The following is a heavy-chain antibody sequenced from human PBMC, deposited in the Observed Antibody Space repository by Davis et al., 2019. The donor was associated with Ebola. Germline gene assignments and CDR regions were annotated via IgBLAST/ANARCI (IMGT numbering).Heavy chain of an antibody. CDR2: IYYSGST. J-gene: IGHJ4*02. CDR1: GGSFSGYY. D-gene: IGHD4-17*01. Sequence: MPSETLSLTCAVYGGSFSGYYWSWIRQPPGKGLEWIGYIYYSGSTNYNPSLKSRVTISVDTSKNQFSLKLSSVTAADTAVYYCARDNGDYPWGYYFDYWGQGTLVTVSS. CDR3: ARDNGDYPWGYYFDY. V-gene: IGHV4-59*12.